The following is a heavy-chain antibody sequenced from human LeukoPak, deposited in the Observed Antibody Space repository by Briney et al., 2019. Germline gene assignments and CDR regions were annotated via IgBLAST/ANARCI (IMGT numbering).Heavy chain of an antibody. CDR1: GYTFTSYY. Sequence: GASVKVSCKASGYTFTSYYMHWVRQAPGQGLEWMGIINPSGGSTNYAQTLQGRVTMTRDTSTSTVYMELSSLRSEDTAVYYCARNTGTTTSGYSYFRGYYGMDVWGQGTTVTVSS. CDR2: INPSGGST. V-gene: IGHV1-46*01. CDR3: ARNTGTTTSGYSYFRGYYGMDV. D-gene: IGHD5-18*01. J-gene: IGHJ6*02.